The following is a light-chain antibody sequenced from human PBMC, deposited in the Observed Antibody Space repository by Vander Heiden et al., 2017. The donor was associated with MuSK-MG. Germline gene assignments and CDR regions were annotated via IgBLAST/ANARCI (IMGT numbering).Light chain of an antibody. Sequence: SSELTQDPAVSVALGQTVRVTCQGDSLRSYYATWYQQRPGQAPVLVIYGRNNRPSGIPDRCAASISGTTAFSTTTGDEAEDDAYYYRTYQASSGNWVFGGGTKLTVL. CDR3: TYQASSGNWV. CDR1: SLRSYY. J-gene: IGLJ3*02. V-gene: IGLV3-19*01. CDR2: GRN.